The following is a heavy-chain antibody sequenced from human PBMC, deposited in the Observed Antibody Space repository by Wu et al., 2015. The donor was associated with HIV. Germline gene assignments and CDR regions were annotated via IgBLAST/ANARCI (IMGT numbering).Heavy chain of an antibody. D-gene: IGHD3-22*01. CDR3: ARVKSYYDSSGYLSP. J-gene: IGHJ5*02. V-gene: IGHV1-2*02. CDR1: GYTFTGYY. CDR2: INPNSGGT. Sequence: QVQLVQSGAEVKKPGASVKVSCKASGYTFTGYYMHWVRQAPGQGLEWMGWINPNSGGTNYAQKFQGRVTMTRDTSISTAYMELSRLRSDDTAVYYCARVKSYYDSSGYLSPWGQGTLVTVSS.